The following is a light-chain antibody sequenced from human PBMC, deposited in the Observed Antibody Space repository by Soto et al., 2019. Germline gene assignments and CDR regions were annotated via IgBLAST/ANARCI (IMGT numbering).Light chain of an antibody. Sequence: DIHLTQYPSSLSASVRVRVTITCRASQSLDKYLNWYQQKPRKGPNLLIYAASNLRTGVPSRFSGSGSGTDFTLTISSLLPEDFATYFCQQSYSTPSLTFGGGTKVDIK. CDR2: AAS. CDR1: QSLDKY. J-gene: IGKJ4*01. CDR3: QQSYSTPSLT. V-gene: IGKV1-39*01.